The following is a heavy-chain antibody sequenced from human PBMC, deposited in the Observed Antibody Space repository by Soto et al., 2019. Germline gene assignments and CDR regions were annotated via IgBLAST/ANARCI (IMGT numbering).Heavy chain of an antibody. D-gene: IGHD6-19*01. CDR2: IGGGGTDT. CDR3: ATCGAFARAGHDDFGLDV. Sequence: EVQLLESGGDLVQPGGSLRLSCAASGFTFSSYAMRWVRQAPGKGLEWVSGIGGGGTDTYYAKSVRGRFTISRDNSDNTLYLQMNILIDDDTAVYYCATCGAFARAGHDDFGLDVWGRGTTVAVSS. V-gene: IGHV3-23*01. J-gene: IGHJ6*01. CDR1: GFTFSSYA.